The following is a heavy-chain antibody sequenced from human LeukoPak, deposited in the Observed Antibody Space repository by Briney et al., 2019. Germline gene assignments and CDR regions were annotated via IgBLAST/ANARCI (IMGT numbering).Heavy chain of an antibody. D-gene: IGHD6-19*01. J-gene: IGHJ5*02. CDR2: ISYDGSNK. Sequence: GGLLRSSCAAPEIAFSSTGTHGVGRGPGKGLEGLAVISYDGSNKYYADSVKGRFTISRDNSKNTLYLQMNSLRAEDTAVYYCAKDLSSGSFDPWGQGTLVTVSS. CDR3: AKDLSSGSFDP. CDR1: EIAFSSTG. V-gene: IGHV3-30*18.